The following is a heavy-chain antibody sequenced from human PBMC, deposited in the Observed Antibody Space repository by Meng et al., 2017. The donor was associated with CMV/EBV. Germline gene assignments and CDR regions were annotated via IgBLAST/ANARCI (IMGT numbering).Heavy chain of an antibody. J-gene: IGHJ4*02. CDR1: GGSISSGDYY. CDR3: ARVGRTSCYDY. CDR2: IYYSGST. V-gene: IGHV4-30-4*08. D-gene: IGHD2-2*01. Sequence: HQQESGPGMVKPSRPLSLTCTVSGGSISSGDYYWSWIRQPPGKGLEWIGYIYYSGSTYYNPSLKSRVTISVDTSKNQFSLKLSSVTAADTAVYYCARVGRTSCYDYWGQGTLVTVSS.